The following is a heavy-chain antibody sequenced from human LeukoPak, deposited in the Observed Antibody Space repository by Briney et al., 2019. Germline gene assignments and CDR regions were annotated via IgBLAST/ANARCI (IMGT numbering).Heavy chain of an antibody. CDR1: GGSISSYY. J-gene: IGHJ4*02. Sequence: SETLSLTCTVSGGSISSYYWSWIRQPPGKGLEWIGYIYYSGSTNYNPSLKSRVTISVDTSKNQFSLKLNSVTAADTAVYYCARAPNQPSSGYYSFDYWGQGTLVTVSS. D-gene: IGHD3-22*01. V-gene: IGHV4-59*12. CDR3: ARAPNQPSSGYYSFDY. CDR2: IYYSGST.